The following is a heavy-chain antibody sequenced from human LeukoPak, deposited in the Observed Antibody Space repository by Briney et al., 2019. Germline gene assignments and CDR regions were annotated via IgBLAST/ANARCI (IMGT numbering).Heavy chain of an antibody. CDR1: GFTFSSYG. CDR2: ISSSSSYI. V-gene: IGHV3-21*01. D-gene: IGHD5-18*01. Sequence: GRSLRLSRAASGFTFSSYGMHWVRQAPGKGLEWVSSISSSSSYIYYADSVKGRFTISRDNAKNSLYLQMNSLRAEDTAVYYCARDIVDTAMVYAFDIWGQGTMVTVSS. J-gene: IGHJ3*02. CDR3: ARDIVDTAMVYAFDI.